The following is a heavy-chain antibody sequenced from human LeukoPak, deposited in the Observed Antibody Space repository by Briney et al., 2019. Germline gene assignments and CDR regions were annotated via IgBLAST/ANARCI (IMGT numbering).Heavy chain of an antibody. D-gene: IGHD6-13*01. V-gene: IGHV1-18*01. CDR1: GYTFTSYG. Sequence: ASVKVSCKASGYTFTSYGISWVRQAPGQGLEWMGWISAYNGNTNYAQKLQGRVTMTTDTSTSTACMELRSLRSDDTAVYYCARGFRSIAAADTYNWFDPWGQGTLVTVSS. CDR3: ARGFRSIAAADTYNWFDP. CDR2: ISAYNGNT. J-gene: IGHJ5*02.